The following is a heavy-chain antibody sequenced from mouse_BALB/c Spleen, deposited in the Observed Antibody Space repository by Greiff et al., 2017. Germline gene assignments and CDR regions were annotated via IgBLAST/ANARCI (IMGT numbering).Heavy chain of an antibody. CDR2: INPYNDGT. V-gene: IGHV1-14*01. CDR3: ARSAYYGNTGYWYFDV. CDR1: GYTFTSYV. J-gene: IGHJ1*01. D-gene: IGHD2-10*01. Sequence: EVQLKQSGPELVKPGASVKMSCKASGYTFTSYVMHWVKQKPGQGLEWIGYINPYNDGTKYNEKFKGKATLTSDKSSSTAYMELSSLTSEDSAVYYCARSAYYGNTGYWYFDVWGAGTTVTVSS.